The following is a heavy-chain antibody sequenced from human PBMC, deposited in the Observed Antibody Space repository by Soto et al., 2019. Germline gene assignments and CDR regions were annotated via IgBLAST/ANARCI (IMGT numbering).Heavy chain of an antibody. D-gene: IGHD2-15*01. CDR3: ARVAVAARPRWYNCFDP. J-gene: IGHJ5*02. CDR1: GYTFTDYD. V-gene: IGHV1-8*01. Sequence: QEQLVQSGAEVKKPGASVKVSCKTSGYTFTDYDINWVRQATGQGLEWIGWMNPNSGETGYAQKFQGRATMTRSASLSTAYLELSSLRSEDTAVYYCARVAVAARPRWYNCFDPCGQGTLVTVSS. CDR2: MNPNSGET.